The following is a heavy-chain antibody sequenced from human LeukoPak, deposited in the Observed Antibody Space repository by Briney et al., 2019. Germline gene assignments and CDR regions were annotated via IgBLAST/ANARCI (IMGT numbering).Heavy chain of an antibody. D-gene: IGHD6-19*01. Sequence: MPSETLSLTCTASGGSINSGSYYWTWIRQPAGKGLEWIGRVYTSGSTNYNPSLRGRVTISADTSTNQFSLRLSSVTAADTAVYYCARGGSVAAGYFQRWGQGTLVTVSS. J-gene: IGHJ1*01. V-gene: IGHV4-61*02. CDR2: VYTSGST. CDR1: GGSINSGSYY. CDR3: ARGGSVAAGYFQR.